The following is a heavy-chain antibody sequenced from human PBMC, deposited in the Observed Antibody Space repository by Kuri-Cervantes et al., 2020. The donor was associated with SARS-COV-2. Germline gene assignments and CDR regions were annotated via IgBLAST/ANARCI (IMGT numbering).Heavy chain of an antibody. CDR2: RKQDGSEK. D-gene: IGHD1-7*01. CDR3: ARDTHNWNSLNDY. V-gene: IGHV3-7*05. J-gene: IGHJ4*02. Sequence: GESLKISCAASGFNFSRTDMHWVRQAPGRGLEWVANRKQDGSEKHYVDSAKGRFTISRDNAKNSLYLQMNSLRAEDTAVYYCARDTHNWNSLNDYWGQGTLVTVSS. CDR1: GFNFSRTD.